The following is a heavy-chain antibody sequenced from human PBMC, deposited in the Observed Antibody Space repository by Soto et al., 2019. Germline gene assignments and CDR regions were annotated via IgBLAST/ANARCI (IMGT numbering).Heavy chain of an antibody. CDR2: ISAYNGNT. Sequence: ASVKVFCKASGYMFVTYGINCVRQAPGQGLEWMGWISAYNGNTKYAQNLQGRVTMTTDASTSTAYMEMRSLRSDDTAVYYCARDLDGSGSYYTDYWGPGTLVTVSS. D-gene: IGHD3-10*01. CDR1: GYMFVTYG. V-gene: IGHV1-18*01. CDR3: ARDLDGSGSYYTDY. J-gene: IGHJ4*02.